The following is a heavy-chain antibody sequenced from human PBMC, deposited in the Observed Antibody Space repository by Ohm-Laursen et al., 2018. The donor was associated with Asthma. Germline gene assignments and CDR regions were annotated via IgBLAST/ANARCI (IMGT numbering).Heavy chain of an antibody. D-gene: IGHD1-1*01. J-gene: IGHJ4*02. CDR1: GFTFTSSA. CDR2: IVVGSGNT. CDR3: AAAARDNWNEDY. Sequence: SVKVSCKASGFTFTSSAVQWVRQAPGQRLEWIGWIVVGSGNTNYAQKFQERVTITRDMSTSTAYKELSSLRSEDTAVYYCAAAARDNWNEDYWGQGTLVTVSS. V-gene: IGHV1-58*01.